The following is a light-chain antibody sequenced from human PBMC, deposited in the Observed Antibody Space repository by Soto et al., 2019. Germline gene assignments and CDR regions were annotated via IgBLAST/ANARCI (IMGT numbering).Light chain of an antibody. CDR3: QHYDILPT. V-gene: IGKV1-33*01. CDR1: QAISNY. J-gene: IGKJ3*01. CDR2: DAS. Sequence: DIQLTQSPSSLSASVGDRVTITCQASQAISNYLNWYQQKPGEAPKLLIYDASNLKTGVPSRFSGSGSGTYFSFTISSLQPEDIGTYYCQHYDILPTFGPGTKVDIK.